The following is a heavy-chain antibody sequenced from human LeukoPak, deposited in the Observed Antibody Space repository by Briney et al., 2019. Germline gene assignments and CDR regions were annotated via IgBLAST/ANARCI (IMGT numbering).Heavy chain of an antibody. CDR3: ARAQGNLMAFDY. CDR1: GFTFSSYS. Sequence: GGSLRLSCAASGFTFSSYSMNWVRQAPGKGLEWVSSISSSSSYIYYADSVKGRFTISRDNAKNSLYLQTNSLRAEDTAVYYCARAQGNLMAFDYWGQGTLVTVSS. CDR2: ISSSSSYI. J-gene: IGHJ4*02. D-gene: IGHD2-8*01. V-gene: IGHV3-21*01.